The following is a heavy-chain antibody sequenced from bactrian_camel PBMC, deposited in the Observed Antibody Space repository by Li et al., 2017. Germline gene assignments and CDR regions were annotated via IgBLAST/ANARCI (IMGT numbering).Heavy chain of an antibody. D-gene: IGHD2*01. CDR2: IHSNGGGT. V-gene: IGHV3S33*01. CDR1: TSLYRSFC. J-gene: IGHJ4*01. CDR3: TTDRFCNSGGCYVDSAY. Sequence: QVQLVESGGGSVQAGGSLTLSCTASTSLYRSFCIGWFRQPPGDEREREAVAGIHSNGGGTYVADSVKGRFNISQDSAKNTLYLQMNYLKPEDTAVYYCTTDRFCNSGGCYVDSAYWGQGTQVTVS.